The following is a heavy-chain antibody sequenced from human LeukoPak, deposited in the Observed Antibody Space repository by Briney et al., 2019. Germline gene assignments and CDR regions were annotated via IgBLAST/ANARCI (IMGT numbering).Heavy chain of an antibody. V-gene: IGHV3-7*03. D-gene: IGHD2-15*01. Sequence: GGSLRLSCAASGFTFSSYWMSWVRQAPGKGLGWVANIKQDGSEKYYVDSVKGRFTISRDNAKNSPYLQMNSLRAEDTAVYYCARGGEDIVVVVAATADYWGQGTLVTVSS. J-gene: IGHJ4*02. CDR3: ARGGEDIVVVVAATADY. CDR1: GFTFSSYW. CDR2: IKQDGSEK.